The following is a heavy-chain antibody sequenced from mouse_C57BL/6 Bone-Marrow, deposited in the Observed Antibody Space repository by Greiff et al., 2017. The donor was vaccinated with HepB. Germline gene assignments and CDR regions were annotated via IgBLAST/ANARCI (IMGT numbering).Heavy chain of an antibody. CDR3: ARDWVTTAAAMDY. V-gene: IGHV5-4*01. CDR1: GFTFSSYA. J-gene: IGHJ4*01. CDR2: ISDGGSYT. Sequence: DVMLVESGGGLVKPGGSLKLSCAASGFTFSSYAMSWVRQTPEKRLEWVATISDGGSYTYYPDNVKGRFTISRDNAKNNLYLQMSHLKSEDTAMYYCARDWVTTAAAMDYWGQGTSVTVSS. D-gene: IGHD1-2*01.